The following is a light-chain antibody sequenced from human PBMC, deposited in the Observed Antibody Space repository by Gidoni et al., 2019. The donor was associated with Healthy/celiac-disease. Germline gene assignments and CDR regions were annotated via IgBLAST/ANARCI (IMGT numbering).Light chain of an antibody. J-gene: IGKJ4*01. CDR1: QSVLYSSNNKNY. CDR2: WAS. CDR3: QQYYSTPLT. V-gene: IGKV4-1*01. Sequence: INCKSSQSVLYSSNNKNYLAWYQQKPGQPPKLLIYWASTREAGVPDRFSGSGSGTDFTLTISSLQAEDVAVYYCQQYYSTPLTFGGGTKVEIK.